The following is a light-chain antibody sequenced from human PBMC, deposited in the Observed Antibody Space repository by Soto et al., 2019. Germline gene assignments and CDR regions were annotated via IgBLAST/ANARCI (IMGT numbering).Light chain of an antibody. CDR2: DAS. V-gene: IGKV3-20*01. CDR1: QSVERDY. J-gene: IGKJ4*01. Sequence: EIVLTQSPGTLSLSPGERATLSCRASQSVERDYLAWYQQKPGQAPRLLIYDASIRATGIPDRFSGSGSATDFTLTISRLEPEDFAVDYCQQYAWSPLTFGGGTKVEIK. CDR3: QQYAWSPLT.